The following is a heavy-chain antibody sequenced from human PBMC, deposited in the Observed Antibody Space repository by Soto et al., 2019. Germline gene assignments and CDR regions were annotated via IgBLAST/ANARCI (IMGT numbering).Heavy chain of an antibody. J-gene: IGHJ5*02. CDR2: ISYDGSNK. CDR1: GFMFSTYG. Sequence: QVQVVESGGGVVQPGRSLRLSCAASGFMFSTYGMHWVRQAPGKGLEWVAVISYDGSNKYYADSVKGRFTISRDNSKNTLYLQMNSLRAEDTAVFYCAKDHLPYTVTTPGSWGQGTLVTVSS. CDR3: AKDHLPYTVTTPGS. D-gene: IGHD4-17*01. V-gene: IGHV3-30*18.